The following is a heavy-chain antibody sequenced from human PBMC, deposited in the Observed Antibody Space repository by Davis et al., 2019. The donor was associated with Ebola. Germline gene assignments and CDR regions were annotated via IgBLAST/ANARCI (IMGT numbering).Heavy chain of an antibody. Sequence: GGSLRLSCAASGFTFSSYWMSWVRQAPGKGLEWVAVISYDGSNKYYADSVKGRFTISRDNAKNSLFLQMNNLRDEDTAVYYCVRGRDIVVVTATPCFGFWGQGTMVTVSS. CDR3: VRGRDIVVVTATPCFGF. CDR1: GFTFSSYW. J-gene: IGHJ3*01. D-gene: IGHD2-21*02. V-gene: IGHV3-30*03. CDR2: ISYDGSNK.